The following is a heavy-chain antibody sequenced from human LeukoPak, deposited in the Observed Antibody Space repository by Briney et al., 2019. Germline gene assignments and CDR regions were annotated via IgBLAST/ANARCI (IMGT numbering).Heavy chain of an antibody. CDR1: GFTFNNYY. Sequence: GGSLRLSCAASGFTFNNYYMSWVRQAPGKGLEWVANIKQDGSEKYYVESVKGRFTISRDNSKNTLYLQMNSLRAEDTAVYYCAKAVAGTLDYWGQGTLVTVSS. CDR3: AKAVAGTLDY. CDR2: IKQDGSEK. V-gene: IGHV3-7*01. D-gene: IGHD6-19*01. J-gene: IGHJ4*02.